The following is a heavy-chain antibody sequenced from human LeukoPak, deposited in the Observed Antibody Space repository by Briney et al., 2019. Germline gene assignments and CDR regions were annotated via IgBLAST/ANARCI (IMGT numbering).Heavy chain of an antibody. CDR3: AITSGSYSVRFDY. CDR1: GYSFTSYW. CDR2: IYPGDSDA. Sequence: GESLKISCKASGYSFTSYWVAWVRQMPGKGLEWMGIIYPGDSDARYSPSFQGQVTISADKSISTAYLQWSSLKASDTAMYYCAITSGSYSVRFDYWGQGTLVTVSS. D-gene: IGHD1-26*01. V-gene: IGHV5-51*01. J-gene: IGHJ4*02.